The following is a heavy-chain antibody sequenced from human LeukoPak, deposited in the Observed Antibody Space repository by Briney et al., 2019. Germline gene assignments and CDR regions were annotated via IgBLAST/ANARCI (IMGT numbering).Heavy chain of an antibody. Sequence: PSETLSLTCAVYGGSFSGYYWSWIRQPPGKGLEWIGEINHSGSTNYNPSLKSRVTISVDTSKNQFSLKLSSVTAADTAVYYCARGYSKKRGYFYYYMDVWGKGTTVTVSS. CDR2: INHSGST. CDR3: ARGYSKKRGYFYYYMDV. J-gene: IGHJ6*03. CDR1: GGSFSGYY. D-gene: IGHD4-11*01. V-gene: IGHV4-34*01.